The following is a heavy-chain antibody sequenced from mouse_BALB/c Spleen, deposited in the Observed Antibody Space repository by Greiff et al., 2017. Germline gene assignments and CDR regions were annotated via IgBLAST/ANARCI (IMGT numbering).Heavy chain of an antibody. V-gene: IGHV5-6-5*01. D-gene: IGHD2-2*01. CDR2: ISSGGST. Sequence: EVKLVESGGGLVKPGGSLKLSCAASGFTFSSYAMSWVRQTPEKRLEWVASISSGGSTYYPDSVKGRFTISRDNARNILYLQISSLRSEDTAMYYCARGEGLRRYYFDYWGQGTTLTVSA. CDR3: ARGEGLRRYYFDY. J-gene: IGHJ2*01. CDR1: GFTFSSYA.